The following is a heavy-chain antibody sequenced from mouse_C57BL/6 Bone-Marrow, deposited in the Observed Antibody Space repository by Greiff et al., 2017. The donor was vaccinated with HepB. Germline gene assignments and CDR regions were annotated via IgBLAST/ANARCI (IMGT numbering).Heavy chain of an antibody. J-gene: IGHJ3*01. V-gene: IGHV2-9-1*01. CDR2: IWTGGGT. CDR3: ARDPYYDGSSAGFAY. D-gene: IGHD1-1*01. CDR1: GFSLTSYA. Sequence: VKVVESGPGLVAPSQSLSITCTVSGFSLTSYAISWVRQPPGKGLEWLGVIWTGGGTNYNSALKSKLSISKDNSKSQGFLKMNSLQTDDTARYYCARDPYYDGSSAGFAYWGQGTLVTVSA.